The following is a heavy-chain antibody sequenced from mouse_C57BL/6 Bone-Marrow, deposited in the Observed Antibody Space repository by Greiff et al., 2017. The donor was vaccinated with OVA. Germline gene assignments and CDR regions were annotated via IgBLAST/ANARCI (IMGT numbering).Heavy chain of an antibody. V-gene: IGHV1-81*01. CDR2: IYPRSGNT. CDR3: AIYYGNREGDY. J-gene: IGHJ2*01. D-gene: IGHD2-1*01. CDR1: GYTFTSYG. Sequence: VKLVESGAELARPGASVKLSCKASGYTFTSYGISWVKQRTGQGLEWIGEIYPRSGNTYYNEKFKGKATLTADKSSSTAYMELRSLTSEDSAVYFCAIYYGNREGDYWGQGTTLTVSS.